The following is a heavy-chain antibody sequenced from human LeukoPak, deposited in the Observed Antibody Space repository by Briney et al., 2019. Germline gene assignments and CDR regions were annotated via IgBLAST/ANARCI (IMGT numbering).Heavy chain of an antibody. CDR1: GFTFSTYW. Sequence: GGSLRLSCAASGFTFSTYWMHWVRQAPGKGLLWVSRINGDGTSTKYADSVKGRFTISRDDARHTLYLQMNSLRAEDTAVYYCARASTTVPNLLDYWGQGTLVTVSS. CDR3: ARASTTVPNLLDY. J-gene: IGHJ4*02. V-gene: IGHV3-74*03. CDR2: INGDGTST. D-gene: IGHD4-17*01.